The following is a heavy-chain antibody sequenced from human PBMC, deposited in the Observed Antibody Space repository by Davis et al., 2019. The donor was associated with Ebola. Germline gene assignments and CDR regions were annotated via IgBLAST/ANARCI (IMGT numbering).Heavy chain of an antibody. Sequence: ASVKVSCKASGYTFTSYAMNWVRQAPGQGLEWMGWINTNTGNPTYAQGFTGRFVFSLDTSVSTAYLQISSLKAEDTAVYYCARSNSYYDFWSGYQIDYWGQGTLVTVSS. CDR2: INTNTGNP. CDR1: GYTFTSYA. CDR3: ARSNSYYDFWSGYQIDY. D-gene: IGHD3-3*01. V-gene: IGHV7-4-1*02. J-gene: IGHJ4*02.